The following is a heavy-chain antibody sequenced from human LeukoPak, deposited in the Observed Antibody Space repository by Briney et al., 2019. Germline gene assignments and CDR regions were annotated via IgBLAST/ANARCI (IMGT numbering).Heavy chain of an antibody. J-gene: IGHJ5*02. CDR1: GGSFSGYY. Sequence: SETLSLTCAVYGGSFSGYYWSWIRQPPGKGLEWIGEINHSGSTNYNPSLKSRVTISVDTSKSQFSLKLSSVTAADTAVYYCATASSNCSSTSCLLNWFDPWGQGTLVTVSS. D-gene: IGHD2-2*01. V-gene: IGHV4-34*01. CDR3: ATASSNCSSTSCLLNWFDP. CDR2: INHSGST.